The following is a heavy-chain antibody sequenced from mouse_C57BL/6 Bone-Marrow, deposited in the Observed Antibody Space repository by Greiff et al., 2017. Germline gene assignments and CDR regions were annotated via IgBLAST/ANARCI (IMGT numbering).Heavy chain of an antibody. CDR3: ARESSYDWFAY. Sequence: QVQLQQPGAELVMPGASVKLSCKASGYTFTSYWMHWVKQRPGQGLEWIGEIDPSDSYTNYNQKFKGKSTLTVDKSSSTAYMQLSSLTSEDSAVYDCARESSYDWFAYWGQGTLVTVSA. V-gene: IGHV1-69*01. D-gene: IGHD1-1*01. CDR1: GYTFTSYW. CDR2: IDPSDSYT. J-gene: IGHJ3*01.